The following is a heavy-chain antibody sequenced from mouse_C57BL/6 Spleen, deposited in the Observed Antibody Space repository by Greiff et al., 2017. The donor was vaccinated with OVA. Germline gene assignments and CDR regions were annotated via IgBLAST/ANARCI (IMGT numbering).Heavy chain of an antibody. J-gene: IGHJ3*01. CDR2: INPNNGGT. Sequence: DVKLQESGPELVKPGASVKIPCKASGYTFTDYNMDWVKQSHGKSLEWIGDINPNNGGTIYNQKFKGKATLTVDKSSSTAYMELRSLTSEDTAVYYCARRGAYWGQGTLVTVSA. CDR3: ARRGAY. CDR1: GYTFTDYN. V-gene: IGHV1-18*01.